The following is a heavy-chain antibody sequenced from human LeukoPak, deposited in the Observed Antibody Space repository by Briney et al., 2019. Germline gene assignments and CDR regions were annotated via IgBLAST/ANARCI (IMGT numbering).Heavy chain of an antibody. CDR1: GFTFSSYS. Sequence: GGSLRLSCAAPGFTFSSYSMNWVRQAPGKGLEWVSYISSSSSTIYYADSVKGRFTISRDNAKNSLYLQMNSLRAEDTAVYYCVYFDWLLPTVNWGQGTLVTVSS. CDR2: ISSSSSTI. CDR3: VYFDWLLPTVN. D-gene: IGHD3-9*01. V-gene: IGHV3-48*01. J-gene: IGHJ4*02.